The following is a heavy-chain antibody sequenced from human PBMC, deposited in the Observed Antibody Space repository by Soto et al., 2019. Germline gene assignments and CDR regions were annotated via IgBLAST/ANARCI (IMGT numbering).Heavy chain of an antibody. CDR2: IDPSDSYT. J-gene: IGHJ4*02. Sequence: PGESLKISCKGSGYSFTSYWISWVRQMPGKGLEWMGRIDPSDSYTNYSPSFQGHVTISADKSTSTAYLQWSSLKASDTAMYYCARLLYYYDSSGYYYDYWGQGPLVTVSS. CDR1: GYSFTSYW. V-gene: IGHV5-10-1*01. D-gene: IGHD3-22*01. CDR3: ARLLYYYDSSGYYYDY.